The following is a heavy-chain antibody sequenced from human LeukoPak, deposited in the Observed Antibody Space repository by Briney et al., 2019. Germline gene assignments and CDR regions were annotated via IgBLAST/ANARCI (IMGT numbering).Heavy chain of an antibody. J-gene: IGHJ4*02. CDR2: IRPNSGGT. D-gene: IGHD3-9*01. V-gene: IGHV1-2*02. CDR3: ARDILTGYAVY. CDR1: GYTFAAYY. Sequence: ASVKVSCKASGYTFAAYYMYWVRQAPGQGLEWMGWIRPNSGGTNYTQKFQGRVTMTRDASISTAYTELSRLRSDDTAVYYCARDILTGYAVYWGQGTLVTVSS.